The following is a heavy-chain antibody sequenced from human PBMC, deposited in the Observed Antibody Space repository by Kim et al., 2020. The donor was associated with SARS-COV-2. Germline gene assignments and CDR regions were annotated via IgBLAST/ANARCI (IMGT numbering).Heavy chain of an antibody. CDR3: ARGVSHFDY. CDR2: SNA. Sequence: SNAMYADSVKGRLTISRDNAKNTLYLQMNRLRAEDTAVYYCARGVSHFDYWGQGALVTVSS. D-gene: IGHD3-16*01. J-gene: IGHJ4*02. V-gene: IGHV3-74*03.